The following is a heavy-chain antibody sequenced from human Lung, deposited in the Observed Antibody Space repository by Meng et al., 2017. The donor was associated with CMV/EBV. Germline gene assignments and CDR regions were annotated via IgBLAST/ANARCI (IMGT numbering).Heavy chain of an antibody. CDR2: IKQDGSEK. CDR1: GFTFSSYW. CDR3: ARWRSGYYHYYYGMDV. J-gene: IGHJ6*02. V-gene: IGHV3-7*01. D-gene: IGHD3-22*01. Sequence: GSXRLSCAASGFTFSSYWMSWVRQAPGKGLEWVANIKQDGSEKYYVDSVKGRFTISRDNAKNSLYLQMNSLRAEDTAVYYCARWRSGYYHYYYGMDVWGQGXTVTVSS.